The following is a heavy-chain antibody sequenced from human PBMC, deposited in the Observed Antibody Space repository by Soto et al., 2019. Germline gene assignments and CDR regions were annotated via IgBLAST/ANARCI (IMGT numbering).Heavy chain of an antibody. CDR1: GGSISSYY. CDR2: IYYSGST. D-gene: IGHD6-13*01. J-gene: IGHJ4*02. Sequence: QVQLQESGPGLVKPSETLSLTCTVSGGSISSYYWSWIRQPPGKGLEWIGYIYYSGSTNYNPSLKSRVTISVDTSKNQFSLKLSSVTAADTAVYYCARIAAAGIRGPYYFDYWGQGTLVTVSS. V-gene: IGHV4-59*08. CDR3: ARIAAAGIRGPYYFDY.